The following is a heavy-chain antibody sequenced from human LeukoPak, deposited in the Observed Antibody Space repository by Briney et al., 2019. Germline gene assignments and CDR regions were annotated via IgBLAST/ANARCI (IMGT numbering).Heavy chain of an antibody. V-gene: IGHV3-74*01. J-gene: IGHJ3*01. CDR3: ARDIRSDWDLPSHVFDV. CDR2: IYSDGNSG. Sequence: GGSLRLSCAASGFTFSAYWMHWVRQAPGKGPVWVSRIYSDGNSGTYEDSVKGRFTISRDNAKNTLFLQMNSLRAEDTAMYFCARDIRSDWDLPSHVFDVWGLGTMVTVSS. D-gene: IGHD2-21*02. CDR1: GFTFSAYW.